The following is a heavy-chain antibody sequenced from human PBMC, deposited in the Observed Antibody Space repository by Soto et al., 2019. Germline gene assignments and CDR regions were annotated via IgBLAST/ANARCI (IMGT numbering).Heavy chain of an antibody. V-gene: IGHV1-18*01. Sequence: ASVKVSCKASGYTFTSYGISWVRQAPGQGLEWMGWISAYNGNTNYAQKLQGRVTMTTDTSTSTAYMELRSLRSDDTAVYYCARVPGPYDFWGGYSPFDPWGQGTLVTVSS. D-gene: IGHD3-3*01. J-gene: IGHJ5*02. CDR1: GYTFTSYG. CDR2: ISAYNGNT. CDR3: ARVPGPYDFWGGYSPFDP.